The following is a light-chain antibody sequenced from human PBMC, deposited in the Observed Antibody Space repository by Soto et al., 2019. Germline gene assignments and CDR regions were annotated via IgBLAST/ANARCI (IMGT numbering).Light chain of an antibody. CDR3: MQPLDLPVT. CDR2: LAS. Sequence: ETLLTQPPLSLSVTPGEPASISCRSSQSLLHTNAYHYLDWYLQKPGQSPQLLIYLASYRASGVPDRFSGSGSGTEFTLRISRVEAEDVGVYYCMQPLDLPVTFGQGTRWR. V-gene: IGKV2-28*01. J-gene: IGKJ5*01. CDR1: QSLLHTNAYHY.